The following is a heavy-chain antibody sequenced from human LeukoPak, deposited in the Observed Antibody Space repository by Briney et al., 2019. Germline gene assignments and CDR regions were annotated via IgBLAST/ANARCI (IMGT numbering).Heavy chain of an antibody. CDR3: ARRRKDLNWFDP. CDR2: INYSGPT. J-gene: IGHJ5*02. Sequence: SETLSLTCTVSGDSISSSDYYWGWIRQPPGKGLEWIALINYSGPTFYNPSLKSRVTISVDMSKNQFSLNLNSVTAADTAVYYCARRRKDLNWFDPWGQGTLVTVSS. V-gene: IGHV4-39*01. CDR1: GDSISSSDYY.